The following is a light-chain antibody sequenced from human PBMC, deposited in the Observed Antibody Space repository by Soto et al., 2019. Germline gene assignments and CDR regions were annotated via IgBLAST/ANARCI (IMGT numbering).Light chain of an antibody. CDR3: QQYNTYLTWT. CDR2: DAS. CDR1: QSVSMW. V-gene: IGKV1-5*01. J-gene: IGKJ1*01. Sequence: TQMTQSPSTLSASVGDRVTITCRASQSVSMWLAWYQQKPGKAPRLLIYDASNLESGVPSRFSGSGSRTEFTLTITSLQPEDAATYYCQQYNTYLTWTFGHGTKVEIK.